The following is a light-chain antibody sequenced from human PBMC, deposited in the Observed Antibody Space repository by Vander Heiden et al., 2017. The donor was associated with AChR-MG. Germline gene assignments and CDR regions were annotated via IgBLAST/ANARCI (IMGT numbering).Light chain of an antibody. J-gene: IGLJ2*01. CDR2: QDN. Sequence: SYELTQPPSVSVSPGQTASITCSGAKLGNKYACWYQQRPGQSPGLVMYQDNQRPSGIPERFSGSNSGNTATLTISGTQPMDEADYYCQAWDTSTGVFGGGTTLTVL. CDR3: QAWDTSTGV. CDR1: KLGNKY. V-gene: IGLV3-1*01.